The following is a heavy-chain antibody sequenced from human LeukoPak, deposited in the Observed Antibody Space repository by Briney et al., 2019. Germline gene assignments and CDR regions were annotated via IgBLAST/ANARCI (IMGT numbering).Heavy chain of an antibody. D-gene: IGHD2-21*02. CDR2: IIPIFGTA. Sequence: GVSVKVSCKASGGTFSRYAISWVRQAPGQGLEWMGGIIPIFGTANYAQKFQGRVTITADESTSTAYMELSSLRSEDTAVYYCARYCGGDCYPHNAFDIWGQGTIVTVSS. CDR1: GGTFSRYA. J-gene: IGHJ3*02. CDR3: ARYCGGDCYPHNAFDI. V-gene: IGHV1-69*13.